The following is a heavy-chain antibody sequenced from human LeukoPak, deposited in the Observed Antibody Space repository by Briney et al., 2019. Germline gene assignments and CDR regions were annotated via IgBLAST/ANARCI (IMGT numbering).Heavy chain of an antibody. CDR1: GYTFTAYY. CDR3: TRDYYDSSGFGSFDI. Sequence: ASVKVSCKASGYTFTAYYMHWVRQAPGQGLEWMGWINPNSGGTNYAQKFQGRVTMTRDTSISTAYMELSRLRSDDTAVYYCTRDYYDSSGFGSFDIWGQGTMVTVSS. CDR2: INPNSGGT. D-gene: IGHD3-22*01. V-gene: IGHV1-2*02. J-gene: IGHJ3*02.